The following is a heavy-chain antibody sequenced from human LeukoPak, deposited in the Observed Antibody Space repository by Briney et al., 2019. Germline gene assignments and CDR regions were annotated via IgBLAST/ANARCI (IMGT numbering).Heavy chain of an antibody. J-gene: IGHJ4*02. V-gene: IGHV3-30*01. Sequence: GRSLRLSCAASGFTFSSYAMHWVRQAPGKGLEWVAVISYDGSNKYYADSVKGRFTISRDNSKSTLHLQMNSLRAEDTAVYYCARVRSLRGYSYGVDYWGQGTLVTVSS. D-gene: IGHD5-18*01. CDR1: GFTFSSYA. CDR2: ISYDGSNK. CDR3: ARVRSLRGYSYGVDY.